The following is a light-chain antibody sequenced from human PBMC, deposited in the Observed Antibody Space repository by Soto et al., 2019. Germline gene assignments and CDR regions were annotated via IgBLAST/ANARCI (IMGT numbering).Light chain of an antibody. J-gene: IGLJ1*01. Sequence: QSALTQPASVSGTPGQSITISCTGSNSDVGIYDFVSWYQHHPGRAPKLIVSEVSHRPSGVSNRFSGSKSGNTASLTISGLQSEDEADYYCISYTSDDVRYVFGTGTTLTVL. CDR1: NSDVGIYDF. CDR2: EVS. V-gene: IGLV2-14*01. CDR3: ISYTSDDVRYV.